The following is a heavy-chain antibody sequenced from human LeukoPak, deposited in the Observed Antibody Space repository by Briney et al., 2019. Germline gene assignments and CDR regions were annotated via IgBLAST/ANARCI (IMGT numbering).Heavy chain of an antibody. V-gene: IGHV4-4*07. D-gene: IGHD4-17*01. CDR3: ARIYGDYSGIDY. CDR2: IYTSGST. J-gene: IGHJ4*02. CDR1: GVSISGYY. Sequence: SETLSLTCTVSGVSISGYYWSWIRQPAGKGLEWIGRIYTSGSTNYNPSLKSRVTMSVDTSKNQFSLKLSSVTAADTAVYYCARIYGDYSGIDYWGQETLVTVSS.